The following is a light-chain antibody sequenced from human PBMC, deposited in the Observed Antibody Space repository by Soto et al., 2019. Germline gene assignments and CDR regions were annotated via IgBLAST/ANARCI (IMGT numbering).Light chain of an antibody. J-gene: IGKJ1*01. CDR3: QQYGSPPWT. CDR2: GAS. Sequence: EIVLTQSPGTLSLSRGERATLSCRASQSVSSRSLAWYQQKRGQAPRRLIYGASSRATGIPDGVSGSGSGTDFTLTISRLEPEDFAVYYCQQYGSPPWTFGQGTKVEIK. V-gene: IGKV3-20*01. CDR1: QSVSSRS.